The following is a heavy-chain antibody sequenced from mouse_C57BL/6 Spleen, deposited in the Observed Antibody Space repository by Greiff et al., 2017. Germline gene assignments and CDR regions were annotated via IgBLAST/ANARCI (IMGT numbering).Heavy chain of an antibody. V-gene: IGHV1-42*01. CDR1: GYSFTGYY. J-gene: IGHJ1*03. Sequence: VQLQQSGPELVKPGASVKISCKASGYSFTGYYMNWVKQSPEQSLEWIGVINPSTGGTTYNQKFQAKATLTVDKSSSTAYMQLKSLTSEDSAVYDCAIYYDYDDWYCDVWGTGTTVTVSA. CDR3: AIYYDYDDWYCDV. CDR2: INPSTGGT. D-gene: IGHD2-4*01.